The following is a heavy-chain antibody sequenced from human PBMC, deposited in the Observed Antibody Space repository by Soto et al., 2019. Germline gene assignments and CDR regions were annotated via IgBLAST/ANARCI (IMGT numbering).Heavy chain of an antibody. Sequence: GGSLRLSCAASGFTFSSYAMHWVRQAPGKGLEWVAVIWYDGSNKYYADSVKGRFTISRDNSKNTLYLQMNSLRAEDTAVYYCARVPTVTPVFFDYWGQGTLVTVSS. V-gene: IGHV3-33*08. J-gene: IGHJ4*02. CDR3: ARVPTVTPVFFDY. CDR1: GFTFSSYA. CDR2: IWYDGSNK. D-gene: IGHD4-17*01.